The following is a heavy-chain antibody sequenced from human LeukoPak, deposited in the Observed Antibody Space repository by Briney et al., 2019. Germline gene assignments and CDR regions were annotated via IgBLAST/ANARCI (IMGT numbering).Heavy chain of an antibody. Sequence: SETLSLTCTVSGGSISSHYWSWIRQPPGKGLEWIGYIYYSGSTNYNPSLKSRVTISVDTSKNQFSLKLSSVTAADTAVYYCARGVPVTDAFDIWGQGTMVTVSS. CDR3: ARGVPVTDAFDI. J-gene: IGHJ3*02. CDR2: IYYSGST. CDR1: GGSISSHY. V-gene: IGHV4-59*11.